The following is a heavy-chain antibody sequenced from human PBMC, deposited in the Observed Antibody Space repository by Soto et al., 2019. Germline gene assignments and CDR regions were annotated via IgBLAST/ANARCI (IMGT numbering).Heavy chain of an antibody. D-gene: IGHD3-3*01. CDR1: GGSVSSGSYY. CDR2: IYHSGST. CDR3: ARVHSGYDFWSDYSHFDY. V-gene: IGHV4-61*01. J-gene: IGHJ4*02. Sequence: AWETLSLTCAVSGGSVSSGSYYWSWIRQPPGKGLEWIGYIYHSGSTSYNPYLKSRVTISVDTSKNQFSLKLSSVTAADTAVYYCARVHSGYDFWSDYSHFDYWGQGTLVTVSS.